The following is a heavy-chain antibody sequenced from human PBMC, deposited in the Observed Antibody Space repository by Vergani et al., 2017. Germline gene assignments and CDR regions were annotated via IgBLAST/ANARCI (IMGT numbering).Heavy chain of an antibody. CDR2: IYHSGST. CDR3: ARERASEYYFDY. CDR1: GGSISSGGYS. Sequence: QLQLQESGSGLVKPSQTLSLTCAVSGGSISSGGYSWSWIRQPPGKGLEWIGYIYHSGSTYYNPSLKRRVTISVDRSKNQFSLKLSAVTAADRAVYYCARERASEYYFDYWGQGTLVTVSS. V-gene: IGHV4-30-2*01. J-gene: IGHJ4*02.